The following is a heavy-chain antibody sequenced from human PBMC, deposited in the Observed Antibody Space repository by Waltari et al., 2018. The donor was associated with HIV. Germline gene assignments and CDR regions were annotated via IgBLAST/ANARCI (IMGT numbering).Heavy chain of an antibody. D-gene: IGHD3-22*01. CDR3: ARSPLYYYDSSGYYFDY. CDR1: GLTFSRYS. CDR2: ISSSSGTI. J-gene: IGHJ4*02. Sequence: VQLVESGGGLVQPGGSLRLSWAALGLTFSRYSMYWVRQAPGKGLEWVSYISSSSGTIYYADSVKGRFTISRDNAKNSLYLQMNSLRDEDTAVYYCARSPLYYYDSSGYYFDYWGQGTLLTVSS. V-gene: IGHV3-48*02.